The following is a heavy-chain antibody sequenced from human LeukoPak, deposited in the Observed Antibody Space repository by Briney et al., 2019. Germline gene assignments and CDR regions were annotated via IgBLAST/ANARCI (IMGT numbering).Heavy chain of an antibody. CDR1: GFTFSSYA. V-gene: IGHV3-66*01. D-gene: IGHD3-22*01. J-gene: IGHJ4*02. CDR3: ARDRGAYYYETGY. CDR2: MCSGGAT. Sequence: GGSLRLSCAASGFTFSSYAMNWVRQAPGKGLEWVSVMCSGGATYYADSVKGRFTISRDNLKNTLYLQMNNLRVEDTAVYYCARDRGAYYYETGYWGQGILVTVSS.